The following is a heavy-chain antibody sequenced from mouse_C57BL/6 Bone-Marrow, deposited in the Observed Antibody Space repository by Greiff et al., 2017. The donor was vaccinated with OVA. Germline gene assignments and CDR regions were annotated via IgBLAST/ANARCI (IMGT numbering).Heavy chain of an antibody. CDR2: ISDGGSYT. J-gene: IGHJ4*01. V-gene: IGHV5-4*01. Sequence: DVQLQESGGGLVKPGGSLKLSCAASGFTFSSYAMSWVRQTPEKRLEWVATISDGGSYTYYPDNVKGRFTISRDNAKNNLYLQMSHLKSEDTAMYYCARYGNYVKGAMDYWGQGTSVTVSS. D-gene: IGHD2-1*01. CDR3: ARYGNYVKGAMDY. CDR1: GFTFSSYA.